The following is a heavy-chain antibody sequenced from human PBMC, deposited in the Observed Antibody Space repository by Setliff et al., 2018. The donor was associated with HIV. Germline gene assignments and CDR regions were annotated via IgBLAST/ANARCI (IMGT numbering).Heavy chain of an antibody. CDR3: ARGVRDNSGWSSYYFDY. J-gene: IGHJ4*02. V-gene: IGHV4-38-2*01. CDR1: GYSISSGYY. Sequence: SETLSLTCAVPGYSISSGYYWGWIRQPPGKGLEWIGNIYDSESTYYNPSLKSRVTISVDTSKKQFSLRLTSVTAADTAVYYCARGVRDNSGWSSYYFDYWGQGTLVTVSS. D-gene: IGHD6-19*01. CDR2: IYDSEST.